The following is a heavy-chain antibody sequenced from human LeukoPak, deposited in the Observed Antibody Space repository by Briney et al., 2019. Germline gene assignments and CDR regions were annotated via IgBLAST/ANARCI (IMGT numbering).Heavy chain of an antibody. V-gene: IGHV4-59*08. D-gene: IGHD3-10*01. Sequence: SETLSLTCTVSGGSISSYYWSWIRQPPGKGLEWIGYIYYSGSTNYNPSLKSRVTISVDTSKNQFSLKLSSVTAADTAVYYCARHYRTAITMVRGVISPPVYWGQGTLVTVSS. CDR2: IYYSGST. CDR1: GGSISSYY. J-gene: IGHJ4*02. CDR3: ARHYRTAITMVRGVISPPVY.